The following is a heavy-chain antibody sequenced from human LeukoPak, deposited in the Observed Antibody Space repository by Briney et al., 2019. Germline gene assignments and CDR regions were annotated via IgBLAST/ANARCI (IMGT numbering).Heavy chain of an antibody. CDR2: ISSSSSVI. CDR3: ARDPQHSWFDP. CDR1: GFSFSSNP. Sequence: GGSLRLSCAASGFSFSSNPMSWVRQAPGKGLEWVSYISSSSSVIQYADSVKGRFTISRDNAKNSLYLQMSSLRDEDTAVYYCARDPQHSWFDPWGQGTLVTVSS. V-gene: IGHV3-48*02. J-gene: IGHJ5*02.